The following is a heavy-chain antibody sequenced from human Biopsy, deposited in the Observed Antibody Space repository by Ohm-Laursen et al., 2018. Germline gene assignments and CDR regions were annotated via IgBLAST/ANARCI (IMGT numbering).Heavy chain of an antibody. V-gene: IGHV1-69*13. CDR1: GGTFINYA. CDR3: ARGPHSGSHSCFDY. D-gene: IGHD1-26*01. J-gene: IGHJ4*02. Sequence: VKISCKASGGTFINYAISWMRQAPGQGLEWMGGIIPMFGTANYAQMFQGRVTISADESTSTSYMELSSLTTEDTAIYYCARGPHSGSHSCFDYWGRGTLVTVSS. CDR2: IIPMFGTA.